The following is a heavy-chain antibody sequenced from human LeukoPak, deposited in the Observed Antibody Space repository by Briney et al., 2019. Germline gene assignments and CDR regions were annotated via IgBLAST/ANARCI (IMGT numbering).Heavy chain of an antibody. CDR3: SRENGAFSPFGY. V-gene: IGHV4-34*01. Sequence: SETLSLTCAVYGRSFSGYYWSWVRQPPGQGLEWIGEVSLSGLTNYNPSLSSRVIMALDTSKNHLSLHLTSVTAADTAVYYCSRENGAFSPFGYWGQGYLVTVLS. CDR1: GRSFSGYY. D-gene: IGHD2-8*01. J-gene: IGHJ4*02. CDR2: VSLSGLT.